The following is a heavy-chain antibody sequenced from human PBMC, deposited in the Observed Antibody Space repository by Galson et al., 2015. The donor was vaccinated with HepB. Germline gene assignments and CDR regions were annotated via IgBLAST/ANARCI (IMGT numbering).Heavy chain of an antibody. D-gene: IGHD3-3*01. CDR1: GFTFSSYA. V-gene: IGHV4-34*08. CDR2: INHSGST. CDR3: AITYYDFWSGYSHFDY. Sequence: LRLSCAASGFTFSSYAMSWVRQPPGKGLEWIGEINHSGSTNYNPSLKSRVTISVDTSKNQFSLKLSSVTAADTAVYYCAITYYDFWSGYSHFDYWGQGTLVTVSS. J-gene: IGHJ4*02.